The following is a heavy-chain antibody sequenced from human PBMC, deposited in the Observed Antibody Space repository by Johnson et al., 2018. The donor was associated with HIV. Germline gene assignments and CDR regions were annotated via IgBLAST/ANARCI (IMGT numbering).Heavy chain of an antibody. V-gene: IGHV3-30*02. CDR3: AKDHYDSSGYYSKGAFDI. CDR2: IRYDGSNK. CDR1: GFTFSNAW. J-gene: IGHJ3*02. D-gene: IGHD3-22*01. Sequence: VQLVESGGGLVKPGGSLRLSCAASGFTFSNAWMSWVRQAPGKGLEWVAFIRYDGSNKYYADSVKGRFTISRDNSKNTLYLQMNSLRAEDTALYYCAKDHYDSSGYYSKGAFDIWGQGTMVTVSS.